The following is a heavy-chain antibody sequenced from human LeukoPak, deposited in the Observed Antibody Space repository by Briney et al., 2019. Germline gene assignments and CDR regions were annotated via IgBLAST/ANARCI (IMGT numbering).Heavy chain of an antibody. CDR1: EFTFDNYA. CDR2: ISGSGYYS. V-gene: IGHV3-23*01. CDR3: AKGGPTGSNYFDF. J-gene: IGHJ4*02. D-gene: IGHD1-26*01. Sequence: EGSLRLSCAASEFTFDNYAMSWVRQAPGKGLEWVSVISGSGYYSYYADSVKGRFTVSRDNSKTTLYLQMNSLRADDTAVYYCAKGGPTGSNYFDFWGQGTLVTVSS.